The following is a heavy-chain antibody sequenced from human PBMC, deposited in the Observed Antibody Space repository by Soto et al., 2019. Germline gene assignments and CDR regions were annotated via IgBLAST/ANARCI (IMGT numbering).Heavy chain of an antibody. CDR2: MNPNSGNT. Sequence: QVQLVQSGAEVKKPGASVKVSCKASGYTFTSYDINWVRQATGQGLEWMGWMNPNSGNTGYAQKCQGGVTMTRNTSISTAYKELSSLRSEDTAMYYCARGLEWSWSLDPWGQGTLVTVSS. V-gene: IGHV1-8*01. CDR3: ARGLEWSWSLDP. D-gene: IGHD3-3*01. CDR1: GYTFTSYD. J-gene: IGHJ5*02.